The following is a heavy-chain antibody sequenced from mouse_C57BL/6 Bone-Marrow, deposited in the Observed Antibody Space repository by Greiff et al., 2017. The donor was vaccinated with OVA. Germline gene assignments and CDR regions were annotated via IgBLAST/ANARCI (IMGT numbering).Heavy chain of an antibody. V-gene: IGHV1-80*01. J-gene: IGHJ2*01. CDR2: IYPGDGDT. CDR3: ARVTTVEGKDYFDY. CDR1: GYAFSSYW. Sequence: QVQLQQSGAELVKPGASVKISCKASGYAFSSYWMNWVKQRPGKGLAWIGQIYPGDGDTNYNGKFKGKATLTADKSSSTAYMQLSSLTSEDSAVYFCARVTTVEGKDYFDYWGQGTTLTVSS. D-gene: IGHD1-1*01.